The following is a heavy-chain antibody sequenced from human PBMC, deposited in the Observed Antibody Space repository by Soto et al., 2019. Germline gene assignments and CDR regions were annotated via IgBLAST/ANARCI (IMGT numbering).Heavy chain of an antibody. V-gene: IGHV3-72*01. D-gene: IGHD3-9*01. J-gene: IGHJ5*02. CDR1: GFTFSDHY. Sequence: EVQLVESGGGLVQPGGSLRLSCAASGFTFSDHYMDWVRQAPGKGLEWVGRTRNNANSYTTEYAAAVKGRFTISRDDSKNSMYLQINSLKTEDTAVYYCARELRYFDWLLSDGSRNWFDPWGQGTLVTVSS. CDR3: ARELRYFDWLLSDGSRNWFDP. CDR2: TRNNANSYTT.